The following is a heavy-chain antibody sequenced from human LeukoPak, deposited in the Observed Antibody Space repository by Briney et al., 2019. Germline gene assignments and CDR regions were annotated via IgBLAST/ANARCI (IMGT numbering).Heavy chain of an antibody. D-gene: IGHD2-21*02. Sequence: GGSLRLSCAASGFTFSSYAMHWVRQAPGKGLEWVAVISYDGSNKYYADSVKGRFTISRDNSKNTLYLQMNSLRAEDTAVYYCARETVVVTATDFDYWGQGTLVTVSS. J-gene: IGHJ4*02. CDR3: ARETVVVTATDFDY. CDR2: ISYDGSNK. V-gene: IGHV3-30*04. CDR1: GFTFSSYA.